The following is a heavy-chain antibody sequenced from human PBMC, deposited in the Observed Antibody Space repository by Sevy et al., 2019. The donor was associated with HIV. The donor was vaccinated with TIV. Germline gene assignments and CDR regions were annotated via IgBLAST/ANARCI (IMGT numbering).Heavy chain of an antibody. CDR3: ARPILLTGDVFDY. J-gene: IGHJ4*02. Sequence: GGSLRLSCAASGFTFSSYAMHWVRQAPGKGLEWVAVISYDGSNKYYADSVKGRFTISRDNSKNTLYLQMNSLRAEDTAVYYCARPILLTGDVFDYWGQRTLVTVSS. CDR1: GFTFSSYA. V-gene: IGHV3-30-3*01. D-gene: IGHD7-27*01. CDR2: ISYDGSNK.